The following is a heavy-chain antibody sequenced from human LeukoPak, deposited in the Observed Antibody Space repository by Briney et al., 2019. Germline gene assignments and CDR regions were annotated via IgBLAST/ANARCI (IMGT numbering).Heavy chain of an antibody. CDR2: IGTAGDT. J-gene: IGHJ2*01. D-gene: IGHD6-19*01. CDR3: ARVRAVAGLNWYFDL. V-gene: IGHV3-13*04. Sequence: GGSLRLSCAASGFTFSDYDMHWVRQATGNGLEWVSAIGTAGDTYYPGSVKGRFTISREDAKNSLYLQLNSLRAGDTAVYYCARVRAVAGLNWYFDLWGRGTLVTVSS. CDR1: GFTFSDYD.